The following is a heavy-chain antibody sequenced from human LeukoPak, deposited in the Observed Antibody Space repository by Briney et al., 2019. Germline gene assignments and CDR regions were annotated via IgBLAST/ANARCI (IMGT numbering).Heavy chain of an antibody. CDR1: GFTFSSYS. CDR2: ISSSSSYI. Sequence: GGSLRLSCAASGFTFSSYSMNWVRQAPGKGLEWVSSISSSSSYIYYADSVKGRFTISRDNAKNSLYLQMNSLRAEGTAVYYCARTTTVVSHLDYWGQGTLVTVSS. D-gene: IGHD4-23*01. CDR3: ARTTTVVSHLDY. V-gene: IGHV3-21*01. J-gene: IGHJ4*02.